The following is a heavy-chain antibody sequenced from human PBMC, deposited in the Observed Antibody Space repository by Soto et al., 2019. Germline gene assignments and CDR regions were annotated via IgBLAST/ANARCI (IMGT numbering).Heavy chain of an antibody. CDR2: ISAYNGNT. J-gene: IGHJ4*02. V-gene: IGHV1-18*01. D-gene: IGHD3-22*01. Sequence: QVQLVQSGAEVKKPGASVKVSCKASGYTFTSYGISWVRQAPGQGLEWMGWISAYNGNTNYAQKLQGRDTMTTDTSTSTAYMELRSLRSDDTAVYYCARDGYYDSSGYRSDFDYWGQGTLVTVSS. CDR3: ARDGYYDSSGYRSDFDY. CDR1: GYTFTSYG.